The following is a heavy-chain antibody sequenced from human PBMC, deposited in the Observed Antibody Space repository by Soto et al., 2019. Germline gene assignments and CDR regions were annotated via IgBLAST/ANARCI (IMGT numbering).Heavy chain of an antibody. CDR2: MNPTDGST. CDR1: GLTFTNYY. V-gene: IGHV1-46*01. CDR3: ARAPPTVGGFDP. Sequence: QVQLVQSGTEVKKPGASVKVSCKASGLTFTNYYMHWVRKAPGQGLEWMGIMNPTDGSTTYAQKFRGRVTMTRDTSTSTVYLELSSLTSEDTAVFYCARAPPTVGGFDPWGQGTLVIVS. J-gene: IGHJ5*02.